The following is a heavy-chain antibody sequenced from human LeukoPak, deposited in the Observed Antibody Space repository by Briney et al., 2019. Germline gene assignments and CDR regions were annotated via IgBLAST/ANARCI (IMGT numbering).Heavy chain of an antibody. V-gene: IGHV3-30*19. Sequence: GRSLRLSCAASGFTFSRSGMHWVRQAPGKGLEWVAVISYDGSNKYYADSVKGRFTISRDNSKNTLYLQMNSLRAEDTAVYYCARDGYNYGNYWGQGTLVTVSS. J-gene: IGHJ4*02. CDR2: ISYDGSNK. CDR3: ARDGYNYGNY. D-gene: IGHD5-24*01. CDR1: GFTFSRSG.